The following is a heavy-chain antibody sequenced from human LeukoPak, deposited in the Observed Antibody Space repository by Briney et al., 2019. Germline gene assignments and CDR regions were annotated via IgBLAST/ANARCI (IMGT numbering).Heavy chain of an antibody. V-gene: IGHV4-59*12. CDR2: IYYSGST. D-gene: IGHD3-10*01. J-gene: IGHJ3*02. CDR3: ARASTGRAFDI. Sequence: PSETLSLTCTVSGGSINNYYWSWIRQPPGKGLEWIGYIYYSGSTNYNPSLKSRVTISVDKSKNQFSLKLSSVTAADTAVYYCARASTGRAFDIWGQGTMVTVSS. CDR1: GGSINNYY.